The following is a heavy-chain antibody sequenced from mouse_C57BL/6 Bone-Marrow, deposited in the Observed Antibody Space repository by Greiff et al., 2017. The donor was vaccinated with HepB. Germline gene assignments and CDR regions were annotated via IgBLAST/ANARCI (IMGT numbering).Heavy chain of an antibody. CDR2: IDPENGDT. J-gene: IGHJ1*03. CDR3: TTGAFYYYGSSYDWYFDV. CDR1: GFNIKDDY. Sequence: VQLQQSGAELVRPGASVKLSCTASGFNIKDDYMHWVKQRPEQGLEWIGWIDPENGDTEYASKFQGKATITADTSSNTAYLQLSSLTSEDTAVYYCTTGAFYYYGSSYDWYFDVGGTGTTVTVSS. V-gene: IGHV14-4*01. D-gene: IGHD1-1*01.